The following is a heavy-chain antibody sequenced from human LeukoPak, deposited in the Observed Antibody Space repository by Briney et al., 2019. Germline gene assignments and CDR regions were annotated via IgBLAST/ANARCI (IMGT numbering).Heavy chain of an antibody. D-gene: IGHD6-13*01. V-gene: IGHV4-59*01. J-gene: IGHJ6*03. CDR2: IYYSGST. Sequence: SETLSLTCTVSGGSISSYYWSWIRQPPGKGLEWIGYIYYSGSTNYNPSLKGRVTISVDTSKNQFSLKLSSVTAADTAVYYCARTGRGSSSWIYYYYYMDVWGKGTTVTVSS. CDR1: GGSISSYY. CDR3: ARTGRGSSSWIYYYYYMDV.